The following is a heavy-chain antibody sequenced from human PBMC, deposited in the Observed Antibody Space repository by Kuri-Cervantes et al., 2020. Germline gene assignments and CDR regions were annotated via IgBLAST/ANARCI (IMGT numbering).Heavy chain of an antibody. CDR3: AKSQGGAFDI. D-gene: IGHD3-16*01. J-gene: IGHJ3*02. CDR1: GFTFNKYA. Sequence: GESLKISCAGSGFTFNKYAMTWVRQAPGKGLEWVANIKGDGSDKYYVDSVKGRFSISRDNAKNSLYLQMNSLRVEDTALYYCAKSQGGAFDIWGQGTMVTVSS. V-gene: IGHV3-7*03. CDR2: IKGDGSDK.